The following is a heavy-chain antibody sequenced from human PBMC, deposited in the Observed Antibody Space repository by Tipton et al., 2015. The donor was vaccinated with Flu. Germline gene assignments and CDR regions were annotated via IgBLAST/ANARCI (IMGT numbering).Heavy chain of an antibody. CDR2: ISGSGGST. CDR1: GFTFSSYA. D-gene: IGHD4-17*01. CDR3: AKDLDYGDYPAPFDY. Sequence: SLRLSCAASGFTFSSYAMSWVRQAPGKGLEWVSAISGSGGSTYYADSVKGRFTISRDNSKNTLYLQMNSLRAEDTAVYYCAKDLDYGDYPAPFDYWGQGTLVTVSS. V-gene: IGHV3-23*01. J-gene: IGHJ4*02.